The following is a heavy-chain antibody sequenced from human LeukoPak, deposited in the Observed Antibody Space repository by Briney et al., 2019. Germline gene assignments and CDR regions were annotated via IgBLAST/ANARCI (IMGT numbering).Heavy chain of an antibody. CDR2: IYYSGST. J-gene: IGHJ4*02. V-gene: IGHV4-59*01. Sequence: SSETLSLTCTVSGGSISSYYWSWIRQPPGKGLEWIGYIYYSGSTNYNPSLKSRVTISVDTSKNQFSLKLSSVTAADTAVYYCARGFGYSSSWSIFDYWGQGTLVTVPS. D-gene: IGHD6-13*01. CDR3: ARGFGYSSSWSIFDY. CDR1: GGSISSYY.